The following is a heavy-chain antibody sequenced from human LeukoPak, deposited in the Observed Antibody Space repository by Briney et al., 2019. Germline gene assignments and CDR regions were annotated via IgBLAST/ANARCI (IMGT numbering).Heavy chain of an antibody. V-gene: IGHV4-31*03. CDR1: GGSISSGGYY. Sequence: SQTLSLTCTVSGGSISSGGYYWSWIRQHPGKGLEWIGYIYYSGSTYYNPSLKSRVTISVDTSKNQFSLKLSSVTAADTAVYYCARTKIDYDGSGYYLSGAFDIWGQGTMVTVSS. J-gene: IGHJ3*02. CDR3: ARTKIDYDGSGYYLSGAFDI. CDR2: IYYSGST. D-gene: IGHD3-22*01.